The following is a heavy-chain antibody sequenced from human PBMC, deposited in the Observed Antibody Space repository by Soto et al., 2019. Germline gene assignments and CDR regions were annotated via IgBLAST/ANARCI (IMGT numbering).Heavy chain of an antibody. V-gene: IGHV3-15*01. D-gene: IGHD1-26*01. CDR1: GFTFSNAW. CDR3: TTEHLRWDLYYYYYGMDV. J-gene: IGHJ6*02. CDR2: IKSKTDGGTT. Sequence: EVQLVESGGGLVKPGGSLRLSCAASGFTFSNAWMSWVRQAPGKGLEWVGRIKSKTDGGTTDYAAPVKGRFTISRDDSKNTLYLQMNSLKTEDTAVYYCTTEHLRWDLYYYYYGMDVWGQGTTVTVSS.